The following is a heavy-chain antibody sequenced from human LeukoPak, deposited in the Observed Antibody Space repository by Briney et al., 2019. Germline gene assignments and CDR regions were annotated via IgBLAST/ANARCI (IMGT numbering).Heavy chain of an antibody. CDR3: ARDKPTTAVDY. Sequence: GGSLRLSCAASGFTFDDYAMHWVRQAPGKGLEWVSGISWNSGSIGYADSVKGRFTISRDNAKNSLYLQMNSLRAEDTAVYYCARDKPTTAVDYWGQGTLVTVSS. J-gene: IGHJ4*02. V-gene: IGHV3-9*01. CDR2: ISWNSGSI. CDR1: GFTFDDYA. D-gene: IGHD4-17*01.